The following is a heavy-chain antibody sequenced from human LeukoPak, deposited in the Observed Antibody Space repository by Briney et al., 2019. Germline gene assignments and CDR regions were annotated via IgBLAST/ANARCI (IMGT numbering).Heavy chain of an antibody. CDR1: GFVVSNFA. CDR2: ITASGNT. V-gene: IGHV3-23*01. CDR3: AKERSVAPNWFDP. J-gene: IGHJ5*02. Sequence: GGSLRLSCAASGFVVSNFAISWVRQPPGKGLEWVSAITASGNTNYADSVKGRFTISRDNFKNTVSLQMNGLRVGDTAVYFCAKERSVAPNWFDPWGQGTLVTVYS. D-gene: IGHD6-19*01.